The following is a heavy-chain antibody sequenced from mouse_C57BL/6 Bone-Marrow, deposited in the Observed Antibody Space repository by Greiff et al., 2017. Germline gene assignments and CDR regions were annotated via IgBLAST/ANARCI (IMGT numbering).Heavy chain of an antibody. CDR1: GYTFTSYG. CDR3: ARGGDYYAMDY. Sequence: QVQLQQSGAELARPGASVKLSCKASGYTFTSYGISWVKQRTGQGLEWIGEIYPRSGNTYYNEKFKGKATLTADKSSSTAYMELRRLTSEDSAVXFCARGGDYYAMDYWGQGTSVTVSS. V-gene: IGHV1-81*01. CDR2: IYPRSGNT. J-gene: IGHJ4*01.